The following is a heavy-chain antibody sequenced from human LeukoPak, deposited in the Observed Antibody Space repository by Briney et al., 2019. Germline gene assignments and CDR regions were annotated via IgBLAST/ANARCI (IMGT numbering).Heavy chain of an antibody. J-gene: IGHJ4*02. CDR2: IYPGDSEI. Sequence: GESLKISCKGSGYSFTSYWIGWVRQMPGKGLEWMGIIYPGDSEIRYSPSFQGQVTTSAAKSISTAYLQWSSLKASDTAMYYCARRRVDRPLDYFDYWGQGTLVTVSS. CDR3: ARRRVDRPLDYFDY. V-gene: IGHV5-51*01. CDR1: GYSFTSYW.